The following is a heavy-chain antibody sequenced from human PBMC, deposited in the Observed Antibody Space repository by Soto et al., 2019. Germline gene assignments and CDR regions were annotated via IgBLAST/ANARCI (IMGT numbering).Heavy chain of an antibody. CDR2: FDPEDGET. J-gene: IGHJ6*02. CDR3: ATDPFYYDDTTGYYNMDV. CDR1: GYSLTELS. D-gene: IGHD3-22*01. V-gene: IGHV1-24*01. Sequence: ASVKVSCKXSGYSLTELSMHWVRQAPGKGLEWMGGFDPEDGETIYAQKFQGRVTMTEDTSTDTAYMELSSLRSEDTAVYYCATDPFYYDDTTGYYNMDVWGQGTTVTVSS.